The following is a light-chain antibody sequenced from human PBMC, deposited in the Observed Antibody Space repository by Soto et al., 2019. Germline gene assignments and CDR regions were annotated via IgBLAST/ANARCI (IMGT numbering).Light chain of an antibody. CDR3: LLFYTGGRPV. CDR1: TGGVTSGDY. J-gene: IGLJ7*01. V-gene: IGLV7-46*01. Sequence: QAVVTQEPSLTVSPGETVTLTCGSSTGGVTSGDYPYWFQQKPGQGPRTLIYDTNNNPFWTPARFSGSLLGGKAALTLSGAQPEDAADYYCLLFYTGGRPVFGGGTQLTVL. CDR2: DTN.